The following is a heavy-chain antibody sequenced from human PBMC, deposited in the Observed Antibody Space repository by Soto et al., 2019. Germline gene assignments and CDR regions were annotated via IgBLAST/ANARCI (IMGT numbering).Heavy chain of an antibody. CDR3: ARDRRIYDFWSGYYDAFDI. V-gene: IGHV1-18*01. J-gene: IGHJ3*02. D-gene: IGHD3-3*01. CDR2: ISAYNGNT. CDR1: GYTFTSYG. Sequence: ASVKVSCKASGYTFTSYGISWVRQAPGQGLEWMGWISAYNGNTNYAQKLQGRVTMTTDTSTSTAYMELRSLRSDDTAVYYCARDRRIYDFWSGYYDAFDIWGQGTMVTVSS.